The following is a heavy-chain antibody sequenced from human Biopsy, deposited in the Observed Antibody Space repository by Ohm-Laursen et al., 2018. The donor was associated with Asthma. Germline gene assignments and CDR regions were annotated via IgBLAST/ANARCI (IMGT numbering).Heavy chain of an antibody. J-gene: IGHJ4*02. CDR2: IDQSGYT. CDR1: GGYLTGHY. Sequence: GTLSLTCTVYGGYLTGHYWNWIRQPPGKGLEWIGEIDQSGYTNYNPSLKSRVTISVGTSKNQLSLNLTSVIAADTAVYYCARDQGDSKFDYWGQGILVTVSS. CDR3: ARDQGDSKFDY. D-gene: IGHD3-16*01. V-gene: IGHV4-34*01.